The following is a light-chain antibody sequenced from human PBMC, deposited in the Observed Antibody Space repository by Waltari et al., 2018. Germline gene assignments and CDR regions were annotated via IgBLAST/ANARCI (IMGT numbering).Light chain of an antibody. Sequence: QSALTQPASVSGSPGQSITISCTGTSSDVGGYAYVSWYQQHPGKAPKLMIYDVSNRPSGVSNRFSGSKSDNTASLTISGLQAEDEVDYYCSSYTSSSTLVFGGGTKLTVL. J-gene: IGLJ2*01. V-gene: IGLV2-14*03. CDR2: DVS. CDR3: SSYTSSSTLV. CDR1: SSDVGGYAY.